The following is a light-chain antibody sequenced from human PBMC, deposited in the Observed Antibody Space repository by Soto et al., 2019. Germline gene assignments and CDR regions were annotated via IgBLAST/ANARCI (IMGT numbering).Light chain of an antibody. Sequence: EIVLTQSPGTLSLSPGERATLSCRASQSVRSSLAWYQQKPGQAPRLLISGASNRATVIPDRSSGSGSGTDLTLTISRLEPEDCAVYFCQQYGGSPLTVGGGTKVQIK. CDR1: QSVRSS. J-gene: IGKJ4*02. CDR3: QQYGGSPLT. V-gene: IGKV3-20*01. CDR2: GAS.